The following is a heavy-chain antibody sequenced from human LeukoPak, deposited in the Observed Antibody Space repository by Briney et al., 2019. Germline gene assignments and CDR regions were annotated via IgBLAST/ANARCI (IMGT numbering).Heavy chain of an antibody. D-gene: IGHD4-11*01. J-gene: IGHJ4*02. CDR2: IIPIFGTA. Sequence: SVKVSCKASGVTFSSYAISWVRQAPGQGLEWMGRIIPIFGTANYTQQFQGRDTITTDESTSTAYMELSSLRSEDTAVYYCARWDDYSNYVLGYWGQGTLVSVSS. CDR3: ARWDDYSNYVLGY. CDR1: GVTFSSYA. V-gene: IGHV1-69*05.